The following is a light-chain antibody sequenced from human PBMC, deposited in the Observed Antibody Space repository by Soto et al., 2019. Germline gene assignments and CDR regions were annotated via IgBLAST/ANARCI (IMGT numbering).Light chain of an antibody. V-gene: IGLV2-14*03. CDR2: DVN. CDR1: SSDVGRYNF. Sequence: QSALTQPASVSGSPGQSITISCTGTSSDVGRYNFVSWYQHHPGKAPKLMIYDVNNRPSGVSNRFSGSKSGNTASLTISGLQAEDEAYYYCRSYASNRDVLFGGGTKVTVL. J-gene: IGLJ2*01. CDR3: RSYASNRDVL.